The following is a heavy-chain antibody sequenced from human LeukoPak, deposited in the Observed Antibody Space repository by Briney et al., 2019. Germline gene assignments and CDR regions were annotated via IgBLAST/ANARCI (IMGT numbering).Heavy chain of an antibody. D-gene: IGHD6-13*01. V-gene: IGHV3-74*01. CDR2: IDGDGSST. J-gene: IGHJ4*02. Sequence: HPGGSLRLSCAASGFTFSSYWMQWVRQAPGKGLVWVSRIDGDGSSTNYADSVKGRFTISRDNAKNSVYLQMNSLRAEDTAVYYCAVGYSSGWSHFDYWGQGTLVTVSS. CDR3: AVGYSSGWSHFDY. CDR1: GFTFSSYW.